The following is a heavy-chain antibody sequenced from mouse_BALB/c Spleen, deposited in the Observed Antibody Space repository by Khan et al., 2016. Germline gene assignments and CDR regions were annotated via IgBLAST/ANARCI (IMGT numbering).Heavy chain of an antibody. CDR2: IHYSGST. J-gene: IGHJ1*01. CDR3: ASPRPDWYFDV. Sequence: EVQLQESGPDLVKPSQSLSLTCTVTGYSITSDYSWHWIRQFPGNKLEWMGYIHYSGSTNYNPSLKSRISITRDTSKNQFFLQLNSVTTEDTATYYCASPRPDWYFDVWGAGTTVTVSA. CDR1: GYSITSDYS. V-gene: IGHV3-1*02.